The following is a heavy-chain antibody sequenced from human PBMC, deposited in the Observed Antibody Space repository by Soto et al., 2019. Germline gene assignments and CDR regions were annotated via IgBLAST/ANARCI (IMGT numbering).Heavy chain of an antibody. CDR3: AKQSSGWYFDY. V-gene: IGHV3-9*01. D-gene: IGHD6-19*01. Sequence: SLRLSCAASGFTFDDFAMHLVRQAPGKGLEWVSDISWNSGSIGYADSVKGRFTISRDNAKNSLYLQMNSLRVEDTALYYCAKQSSGWYFDYWGQGTPVTVSS. CDR1: GFTFDDFA. J-gene: IGHJ4*02. CDR2: ISWNSGSI.